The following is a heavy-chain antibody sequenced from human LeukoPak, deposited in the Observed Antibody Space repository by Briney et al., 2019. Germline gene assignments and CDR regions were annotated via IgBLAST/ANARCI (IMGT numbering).Heavy chain of an antibody. CDR3: AIFRAAGETDDS. Sequence: PGGSLRLSCVASGFNVRSNYVSWVRQAPGKGLEWVSVIYSGGSTKYADSVEGRFTISRDISKTTFYLQMTSLRIEDTAVYYCAIFRAAGETDDSWGQGTLVTVSS. D-gene: IGHD7-27*01. V-gene: IGHV3-53*01. CDR2: IYSGGST. CDR1: GFNVRSNY. J-gene: IGHJ4*02.